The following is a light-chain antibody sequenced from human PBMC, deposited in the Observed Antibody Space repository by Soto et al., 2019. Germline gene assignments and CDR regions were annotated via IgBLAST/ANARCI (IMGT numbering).Light chain of an antibody. Sequence: QSALTQPASVSGSPEQSITISCTGTSSGFGSYNLVSWYQRHPAKAPKLMIYEVSKRPSGVSNRFSGSKSGNTASLTIAGLQAEDEADYYCCSYAGSSTFVVFGGGTKLTVL. CDR1: SSGFGSYNL. CDR3: CSYAGSSTFVV. CDR2: EVS. V-gene: IGLV2-23*02. J-gene: IGLJ2*01.